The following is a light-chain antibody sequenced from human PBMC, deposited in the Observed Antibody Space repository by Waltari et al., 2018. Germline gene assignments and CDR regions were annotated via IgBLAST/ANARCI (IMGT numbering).Light chain of an antibody. CDR2: GDS. CDR3: HSYDSSLSTWL. CDR1: TSNIGSTYD. V-gene: IGLV1-40*01. J-gene: IGLJ3*02. Sequence: QSVLTQPSSVSGAPGQRVPIPCTGSTSNIGSTYDVPCSQQIPGTVPRFLLSGDSHRPSGVPDRFSASKSGTSASLAIADLHVEDEADYYCHSYDSSLSTWLFGGGTKLTVL.